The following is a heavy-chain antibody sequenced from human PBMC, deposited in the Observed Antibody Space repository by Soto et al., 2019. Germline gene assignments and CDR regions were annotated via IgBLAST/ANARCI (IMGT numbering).Heavy chain of an antibody. CDR1: GGTFSSYA. J-gene: IGHJ5*02. D-gene: IGHD2-15*01. Sequence: QVQLVQSGAEVKTPGSSVKVSCKASGGTFSSYAISWVRQAPGQGLEWMGGIIPIFGTANYAQKFQGRVTITADKSTSTDYMELSSLRSEDTAVYYCARRLDGSGGSCYPGAWFDPWGQGTLVTVSS. CDR3: ARRLDGSGGSCYPGAWFDP. V-gene: IGHV1-69*06. CDR2: IIPIFGTA.